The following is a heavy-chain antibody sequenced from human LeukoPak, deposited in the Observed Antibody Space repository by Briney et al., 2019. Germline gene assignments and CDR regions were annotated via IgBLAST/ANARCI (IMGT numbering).Heavy chain of an antibody. CDR1: GGTFSSYA. Sequence: ASMKVSCKASGGTFSSYAISWVRQAPGQGLEWMGGIIPIFGTANYAQKFQGRVTITADESTSTAYMELSSLRSEDTAVYYCARDRYGVRSGSCDYWGQGTLVTVSS. D-gene: IGHD1-26*01. J-gene: IGHJ4*02. CDR3: ARDRYGVRSGSCDY. CDR2: IIPIFGTA. V-gene: IGHV1-69*01.